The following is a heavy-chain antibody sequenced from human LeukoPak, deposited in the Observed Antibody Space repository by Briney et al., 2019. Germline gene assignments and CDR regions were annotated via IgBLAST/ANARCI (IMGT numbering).Heavy chain of an antibody. J-gene: IGHJ3*02. CDR1: GGSISSGDYY. CDR2: IYYSGST. D-gene: IGHD2-2*02. CDR3: ATLGDIVVVPAAINAFDI. V-gene: IGHV4-30-4*08. Sequence: SETLSLTCTVSGGSISSGDYYWGWVRQPPGKGREWIGYIYYSGSTYYNPSLKSRVTISVDTSKNQFSLKLSSVTAADTAVYYCATLGDIVVVPAAINAFDIWGQGTMVTVSS.